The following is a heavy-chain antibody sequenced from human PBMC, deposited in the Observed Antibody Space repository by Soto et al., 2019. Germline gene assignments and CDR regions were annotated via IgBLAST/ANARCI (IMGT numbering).Heavy chain of an antibody. CDR1: GFNFNTYA. J-gene: IGHJ3*01. CDR3: AKDKSSNYVSHAFDV. Sequence: EVQVLESGGGLVQPGGSLRLSCAASGFNFNTYAMSWVRQAPGKGLEWVSGISGGGGSIHYVDSVKGRFTISRDNSKNTLYLQMNSLRGEDTAVYYCAKDKSSNYVSHAFDVWGQGTMVTVSS. V-gene: IGHV3-23*01. CDR2: ISGGGGSI. D-gene: IGHD3-10*02.